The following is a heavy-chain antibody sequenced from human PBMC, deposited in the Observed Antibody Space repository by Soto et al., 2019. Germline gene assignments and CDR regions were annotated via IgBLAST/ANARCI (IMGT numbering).Heavy chain of an antibody. J-gene: IGHJ6*02. V-gene: IGHV5-51*01. D-gene: IGHD1-1*01. CDR1: GFNFPTFW. Sequence: GESLKISCKHSGFNFPTFWISWVRQMPGKGLEWMGTIYTDDSDTRYSPSFQGQVTISADKSIQTAYLQWGSLKASDSALYYCARGKYRCPRGGLDVRGQGTPV. CDR2: IYTDDSDT. CDR3: ARGKYRCPRGGLDV.